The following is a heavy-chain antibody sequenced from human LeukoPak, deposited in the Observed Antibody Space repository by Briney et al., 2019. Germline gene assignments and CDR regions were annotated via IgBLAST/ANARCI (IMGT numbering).Heavy chain of an antibody. J-gene: IGHJ4*02. CDR2: ISGSGGST. V-gene: IGHV3-23*01. D-gene: IGHD6-19*01. Sequence: GGSLRLSCAASGFTFSSYAMSWVRQAPGKGLEWVSAISGSGGSTYYADPVKGRFTISRDNSKNTLYLQMNSLRAEDTAVYYCAKVERRFLYSSGCDYWGQGTLVTVSS. CDR3: AKVERRFLYSSGCDY. CDR1: GFTFSSYA.